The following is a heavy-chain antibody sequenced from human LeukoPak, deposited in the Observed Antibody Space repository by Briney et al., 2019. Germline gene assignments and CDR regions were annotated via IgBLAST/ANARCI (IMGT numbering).Heavy chain of an antibody. CDR2: INPNSGGT. J-gene: IGHJ4*02. CDR3: ARDSCSSTSCLSIDDY. D-gene: IGHD2-2*01. Sequence: ASVKVSCKASGYTFSGYYMHWVRQAPGRGLEWMGWINPNSGGTNYAQKFQGRVTMTRDTSISTAYMELSRLSSDDTAVYYCARDSCSSTSCLSIDDYWGQGTLVTVSS. V-gene: IGHV1-2*02. CDR1: GYTFSGYY.